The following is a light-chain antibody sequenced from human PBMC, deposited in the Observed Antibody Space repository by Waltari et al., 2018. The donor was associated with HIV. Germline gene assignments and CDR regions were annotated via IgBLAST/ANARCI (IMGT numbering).Light chain of an antibody. Sequence: SYELKQPPSVSVSPGQTARITCSGHALSKQYVYWYQQKPGLAPILVIFKDSERPSEIPERFSGSSSGTTVTLTVTGVQAQDEADYFCQSADDSGSLVVFGGGTKLIVL. J-gene: IGLJ2*01. V-gene: IGLV3-25*03. CDR3: QSADDSGSLVV. CDR2: KDS. CDR1: ALSKQY.